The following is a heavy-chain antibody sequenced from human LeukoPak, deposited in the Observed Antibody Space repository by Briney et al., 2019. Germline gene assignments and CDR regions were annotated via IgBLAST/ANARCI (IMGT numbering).Heavy chain of an antibody. CDR3: ARKLWPDAFDI. Sequence: PGRSLRLSCAASGFTFSSYAMHWVRQAPGKGLEWVAVISYDGSNKYYADSVKGRFTISRDNSKNTLYLQMNSLRAEDTAVYYCARKLWPDAFDIWGQGTMVTVSS. V-gene: IGHV3-30-3*01. J-gene: IGHJ3*02. D-gene: IGHD3-10*01. CDR1: GFTFSSYA. CDR2: ISYDGSNK.